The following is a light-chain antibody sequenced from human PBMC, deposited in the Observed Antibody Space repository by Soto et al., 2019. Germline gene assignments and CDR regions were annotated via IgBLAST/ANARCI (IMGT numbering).Light chain of an antibody. J-gene: IGKJ4*01. CDR3: QQYNNWPPVT. CDR2: GAS. Sequence: EIVLTHSPGTLSFSPWERATISRRSIQSVSSSYLAWYQQKPGQAPRLLIYGASTRATDIPATFSGSGSGTEFTLTISSLQSEDFAVYYCQQYNNWPPVTFGGGTKVDIK. CDR1: QSVSSSY. V-gene: IGKV3-15*01.